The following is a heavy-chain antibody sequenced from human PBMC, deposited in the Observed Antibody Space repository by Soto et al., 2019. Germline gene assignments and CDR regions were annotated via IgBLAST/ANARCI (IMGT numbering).Heavy chain of an antibody. V-gene: IGHV3-30-3*01. CDR3: TTLTMILVHEDC. CDR2: ISYDGSNK. J-gene: IGHJ4*02. D-gene: IGHD3-22*01. CDR1: GFTFSSYA. Sequence: GGSLRLSCAASGFTFSSYAMHWVRQAPGKGLEWVAVISYDGSNKYYADSVKGRFTISRDNSKNTLYLQMNSLRTEDTAVYYCTTLTMILVHEDCWGQGTLVTVSS.